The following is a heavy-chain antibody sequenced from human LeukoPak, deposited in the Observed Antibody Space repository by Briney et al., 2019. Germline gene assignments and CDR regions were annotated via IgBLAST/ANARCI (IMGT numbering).Heavy chain of an antibody. CDR1: GGSISSSSYY. CDR2: IYYSGST. CDR3: ARESGLGAWEFDY. Sequence: SETLSLTCTVSGGSISSSSYYWGWIRQPPGKGLEWIGSIYYSGSTNYNPSLKSRVTISVDTSKNQFSLKLSSVTAADTAVYYCARESGLGAWEFDYWGQGTLVTVSS. J-gene: IGHJ4*02. V-gene: IGHV4-39*07. D-gene: IGHD1-26*01.